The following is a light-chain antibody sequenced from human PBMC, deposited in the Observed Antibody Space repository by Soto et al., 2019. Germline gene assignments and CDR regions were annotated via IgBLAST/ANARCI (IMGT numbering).Light chain of an antibody. CDR1: RGVSSGY. V-gene: IGKV3-20*01. CDR2: GAS. Sequence: EIVLTQSPGSLSLSLGERATLSCRASRGVSSGYLAWYQQKPGQAPRPLIFGASIRATGIPDRFSGSGSGTDFTLSISRLEPEDFAVYFCQQYGSSPTFGGGTKVEIK. CDR3: QQYGSSPT. J-gene: IGKJ4*01.